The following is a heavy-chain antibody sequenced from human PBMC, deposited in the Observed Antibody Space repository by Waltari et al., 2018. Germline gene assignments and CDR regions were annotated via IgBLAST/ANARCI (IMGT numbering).Heavy chain of an antibody. CDR2: ISPSDGTT. V-gene: IGHV1-46*01. CDR1: GYSFTSYY. J-gene: IGHJ5*02. CDR3: ARSGGSNWFDP. D-gene: IGHD1-26*01. Sequence: QVQLVQSGAEVKKPGASVKVSCKASGYSFTSYYIHWVRQAPGQGLEWMGIISPSDGTTMYAQKFQGRVTVTRDTSTSTVYMELTSLRSDDTAVFYCARSGGSNWFDPWGQGTLVTVSS.